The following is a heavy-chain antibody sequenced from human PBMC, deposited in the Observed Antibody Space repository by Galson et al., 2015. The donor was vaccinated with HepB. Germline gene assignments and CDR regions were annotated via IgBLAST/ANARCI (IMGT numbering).Heavy chain of an antibody. J-gene: IGHJ4*02. V-gene: IGHV1-69*04. Sequence: SVKVSCKASGGTFSSYAISWVRQAPGQGLEWMGRIIPILGIANYAQKFQGRVTITADKSTSTAYMELSSLRSEDTAVYYCARDRKLRLLAAAGTPPTDDYWGQGTLVTVSS. CDR1: GGTFSSYA. CDR3: ARDRKLRLLAAAGTPPTDDY. D-gene: IGHD6-13*01. CDR2: IIPILGIA.